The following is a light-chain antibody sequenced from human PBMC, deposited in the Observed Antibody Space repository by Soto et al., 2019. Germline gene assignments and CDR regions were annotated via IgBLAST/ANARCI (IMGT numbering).Light chain of an antibody. CDR2: SAF. CDR1: QDIRSY. Sequence: DIQMTQSPSSLSASVGDRVTITCRASQDIRSYLNWYRQKPGKAPNLLIYSAFTLQSGVPSRFSGSGSGTDFTLTINSLQPEDFATYYCQQSYGIPRTFGQGTKVEIK. J-gene: IGKJ1*01. V-gene: IGKV1-39*01. CDR3: QQSYGIPRT.